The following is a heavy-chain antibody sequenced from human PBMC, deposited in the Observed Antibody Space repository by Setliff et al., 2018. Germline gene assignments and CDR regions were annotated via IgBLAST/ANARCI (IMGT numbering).Heavy chain of an antibody. CDR3: AKDRRGYSYGLSDY. CDR1: GFTFSSYW. J-gene: IGHJ4*02. Sequence: HPGGSLRLSCAASGFTFSSYWMHWVRQDPGKGLVWVSRVNDDGSSAMYADSVKGRFTMSRDNAKNSLDLQMDSLRAEDTAVYYCAKDRRGYSYGLSDYWGQGTLVTVSS. CDR2: VNDDGSSA. V-gene: IGHV3-74*03. D-gene: IGHD5-18*01.